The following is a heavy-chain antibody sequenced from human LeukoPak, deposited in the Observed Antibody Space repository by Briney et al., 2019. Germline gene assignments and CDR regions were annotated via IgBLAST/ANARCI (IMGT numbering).Heavy chain of an antibody. Sequence: GGSLRLSCAASGSTFSGHLLHWVRQAPGKGLEWVSYISSSGSTIYYADSVKGRFTISRDNAKNSLYLQMNSLRAEDTAVYYCARDPAIVGADYYFDYWGQGTLVTVSS. V-gene: IGHV3-48*04. CDR2: ISSSGSTI. J-gene: IGHJ4*02. CDR1: GSTFSGHL. CDR3: ARDPAIVGADYYFDY. D-gene: IGHD1-26*01.